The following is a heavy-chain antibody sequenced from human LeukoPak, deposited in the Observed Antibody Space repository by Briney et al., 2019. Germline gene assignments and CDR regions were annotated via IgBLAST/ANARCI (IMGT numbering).Heavy chain of an antibody. CDR1: GYTFTNYY. CDR3: ARDSGSYRNFDY. Sequence: ASVKVSCKASGYTFTNYYMHWVRQAPGQRLEWMGWINACNGNTKYSQEFQGRVTITRDTSASTAYMELSSLRSEDMAVYYCARDSGSYRNFDYWGQGTLVTVSS. CDR2: INACNGNT. J-gene: IGHJ4*02. D-gene: IGHD1-26*01. V-gene: IGHV1-3*03.